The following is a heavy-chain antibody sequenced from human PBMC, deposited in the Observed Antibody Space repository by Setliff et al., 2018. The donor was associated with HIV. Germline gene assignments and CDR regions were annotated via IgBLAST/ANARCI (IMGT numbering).Heavy chain of an antibody. J-gene: IGHJ4*02. D-gene: IGHD3-3*01. CDR1: GGLITSGRYC. V-gene: IGHV4-61*01. Sequence: PSETLSLTCTVSGGLITSGRYCWTWIRQLPGKGLEWIGYIYYTGITTYNPSLKSRVTISLDRSKNPFSLNLDSVTAADTAVYYCVGRLTYYDFWSGFYNYWGQGTLVTVSS. CDR2: IYYTGIT. CDR3: VGRLTYYDFWSGFYNY.